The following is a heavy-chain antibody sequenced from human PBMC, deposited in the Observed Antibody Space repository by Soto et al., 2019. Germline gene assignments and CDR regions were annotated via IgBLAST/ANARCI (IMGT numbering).Heavy chain of an antibody. CDR1: GYTFTGYY. D-gene: IGHD2-21*02. CDR2: INPNSGGT. Sequence: GASVKVSCKASGYTFTGYYMHWVRQAPGQGLEWMGWINPNSGGTNYAQKFQGWVTMTRDTSISTAYMELSRLRSDDTAVYYCARDPIGPATASYYYYYGMDVWGQGTTVTVS. J-gene: IGHJ6*02. V-gene: IGHV1-2*04. CDR3: ARDPIGPATASYYYYYGMDV.